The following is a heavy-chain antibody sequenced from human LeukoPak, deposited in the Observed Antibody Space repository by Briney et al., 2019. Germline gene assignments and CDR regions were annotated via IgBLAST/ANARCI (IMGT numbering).Heavy chain of an antibody. CDR2: ISFDGGNK. CDR3: AKVRSSYRTSWSDY. J-gene: IGHJ4*02. CDR1: RFNFSSFG. V-gene: IGHV3-30*18. Sequence: GGSLRLSCAASRFNFSSFGMHWVRQAPGKGLEWVAVISFDGGNKHYTDSVKGRFTISRDNSRNTLYLQMNSLRGEDTAVYHCAKVRSSYRTSWSDYWGQGTLVTV. D-gene: IGHD1-14*01.